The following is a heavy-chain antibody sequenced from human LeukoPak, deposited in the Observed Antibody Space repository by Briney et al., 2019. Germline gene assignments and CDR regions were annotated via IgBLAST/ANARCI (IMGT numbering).Heavy chain of an antibody. D-gene: IGHD5/OR15-5a*01. CDR2: IYYSGST. V-gene: IGHV4-59*08. CDR1: GGSISSYY. CDR3: ARPLHQRGYSVYGPYYFEY. J-gene: IGHJ4*02. Sequence: SETLSLTCTVSGGSISSYYWSWIRQPPGKGLEWIGYIYYSGSTNYNPSLKSRDTISVDTSKNQFSLKLSSVTAADTAMYYCARPLHQRGYSVYGPYYFEYWGQGTLVTVSS.